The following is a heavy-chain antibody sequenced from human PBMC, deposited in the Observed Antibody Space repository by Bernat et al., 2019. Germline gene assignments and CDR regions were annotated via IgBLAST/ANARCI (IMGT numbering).Heavy chain of an antibody. CDR2: ISGSGGGT. CDR3: AKGGEGVPIDY. J-gene: IGHJ4*02. D-gene: IGHD3-16*01. CDR1: GFTFNSYA. Sequence: EVQLLESGGGLVQPGGSLRLSCAASGFTFNSYAMSWVRQAPGKGLEWVSTISGSGGGTYYADSVRGRFTISRDNSKNTLYLQMNSLRAGDTALYYCAKGGEGVPIDYWGQGTLVTVSS. V-gene: IGHV3-23*01.